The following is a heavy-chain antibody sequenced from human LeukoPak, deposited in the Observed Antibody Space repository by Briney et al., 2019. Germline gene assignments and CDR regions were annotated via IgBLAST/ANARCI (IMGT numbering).Heavy chain of an antibody. CDR3: ATAGWHITMTPSFDY. Sequence: GGSLRLSCAASGFTFSSYVMHWVRQAPGKGLEWVAFIRYDGTNQYYADSVKGRFTISRDNSKNTLYLQMNSLRAEDTAVYYCATAGWHITMTPSFDYWGQGNLVTVSS. V-gene: IGHV3-30*02. CDR2: IRYDGTNQ. CDR1: GFTFSSYV. D-gene: IGHD3-22*01. J-gene: IGHJ4*02.